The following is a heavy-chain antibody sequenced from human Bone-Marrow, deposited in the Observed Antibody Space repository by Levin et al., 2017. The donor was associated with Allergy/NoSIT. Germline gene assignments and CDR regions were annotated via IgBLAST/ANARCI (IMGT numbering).Heavy chain of an antibody. CDR2: IIPSFGAT. CDR3: ARDGPTVITLTYHAMDV. Sequence: KISCKASGGSLNNYAISWVRQAPGQGLEWMGGIIPSFGATNYAQTFQDRVTITADESTNRAYMELRGLRSEDTAVYYCARDGPTVITLTYHAMDVWGQGTAVTVSS. J-gene: IGHJ6*02. V-gene: IGHV1-69*01. D-gene: IGHD4-17*01. CDR1: GGSLNNYA.